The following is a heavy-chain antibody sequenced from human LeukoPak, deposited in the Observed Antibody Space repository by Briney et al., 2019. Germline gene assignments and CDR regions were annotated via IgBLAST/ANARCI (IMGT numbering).Heavy chain of an antibody. CDR2: IKQDGSEK. D-gene: IGHD3-22*01. CDR3: ARERTYYDSSGYYSGDALDI. CDR1: GFTFSSYW. Sequence: GGSLRLSCAASGFTFSSYWMSWVRQAPGKGLEWVANIKQDGSEKYYVDSVKGRFTISRDNAKNSLYLQMNSLRAEDTAVYYCARERTYYDSSGYYSGDALDIWGQGTMVTVSS. V-gene: IGHV3-7*01. J-gene: IGHJ3*02.